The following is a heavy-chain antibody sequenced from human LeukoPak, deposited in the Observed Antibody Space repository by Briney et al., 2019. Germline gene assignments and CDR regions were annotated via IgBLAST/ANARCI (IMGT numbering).Heavy chain of an antibody. CDR2: INAGNGNT. J-gene: IGHJ4*02. CDR3: ARVSGYSSGWYRSPLDY. Sequence: GASVKVSCKASGYTFTSYAMHWVRQAPGQRLEWMGWINAGNGNTKYSQKFQGRVTIARDTSASTAYMELSSLRSEDTAVYYCARVSGYSSGWYRSPLDYWGQGTLVTVSS. CDR1: GYTFTSYA. V-gene: IGHV1-3*01. D-gene: IGHD6-19*01.